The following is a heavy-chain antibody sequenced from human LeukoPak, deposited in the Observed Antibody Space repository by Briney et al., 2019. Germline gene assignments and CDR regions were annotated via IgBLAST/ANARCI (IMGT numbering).Heavy chain of an antibody. CDR3: ARDSGESFDP. CDR2: ISSSSSTI. CDR1: GLTFSSYS. Sequence: GGSLRLSCAASGLTFSSYSMNWVRQAPGKGLEWVSYISSSSSTIYYADSVKGRFTISRDNAKNSLYLQMNSLRAEDTAVYYCARDSGESFDPWGQGTLVTVSS. J-gene: IGHJ5*02. V-gene: IGHV3-48*01.